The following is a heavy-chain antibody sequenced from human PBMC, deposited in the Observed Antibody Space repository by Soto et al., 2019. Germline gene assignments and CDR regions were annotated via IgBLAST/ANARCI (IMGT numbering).Heavy chain of an antibody. Sequence: GGSLRLSCAASGFTFSSYSMNWFRQAPGKGLEWVSSISSSSSYIYYADSVKGRFTISRDNAKNSLYLQMNSLRAEDTAVYYCARDLSYNWNYTYYYYGMDVWGQGTTVTVSS. CDR2: ISSSSSYI. CDR1: GFTFSSYS. D-gene: IGHD1-7*01. J-gene: IGHJ6*02. V-gene: IGHV3-21*01. CDR3: ARDLSYNWNYTYYYYGMDV.